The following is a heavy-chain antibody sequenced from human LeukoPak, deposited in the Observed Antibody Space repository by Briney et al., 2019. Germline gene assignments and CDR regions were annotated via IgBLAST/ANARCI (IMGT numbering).Heavy chain of an antibody. V-gene: IGHV4-4*07. D-gene: IGHD6-13*01. CDR2: IYTSGST. Sequence: SETLSLTCTVSGGSISSYYWSWIRQPAGKGLEWIGRIYTSGSTNYNPSLKSRVTMSVDTSKNQFSLKLSSVTAADTAVYYCARGGVSSWYVYFQHWGQGTLVTVSS. J-gene: IGHJ1*01. CDR1: GGSISSYY. CDR3: ARGGVSSWYVYFQH.